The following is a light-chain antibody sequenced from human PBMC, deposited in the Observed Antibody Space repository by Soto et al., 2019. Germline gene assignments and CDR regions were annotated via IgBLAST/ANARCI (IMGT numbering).Light chain of an antibody. Sequence: SSELTQSPSVSVSPGQTARITCSGDALPKQYAYWYQQKPGQAPVLVVYKDNERPSGIPERFSGSSSGTTVTLTISGVQAEDEADYYCQSADSSGTYQVFGGGTQLTVL. CDR3: QSADSSGTYQV. CDR1: ALPKQY. J-gene: IGLJ2*01. V-gene: IGLV3-25*03. CDR2: KDN.